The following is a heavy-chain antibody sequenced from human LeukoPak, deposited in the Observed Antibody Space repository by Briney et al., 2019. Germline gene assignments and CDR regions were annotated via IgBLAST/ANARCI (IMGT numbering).Heavy chain of an antibody. J-gene: IGHJ4*02. D-gene: IGHD1/OR15-1a*01. CDR2: IKEDGSEK. Sequence: GGSLRLSCAASGFTFSSYWMSWVRQAPGKGLEWVANIKEDGSEKYYVDSVKGRFIISRDDAESSLYVQMNSLRDEDTAVYYCARFGYGGWNIENWGQGTLVTVSS. V-gene: IGHV3-7*01. CDR3: ARFGYGGWNIEN. CDR1: GFTFSSYW.